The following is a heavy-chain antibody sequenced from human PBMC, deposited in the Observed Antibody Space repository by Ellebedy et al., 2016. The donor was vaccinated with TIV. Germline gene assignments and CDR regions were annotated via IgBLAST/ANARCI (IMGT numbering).Heavy chain of an antibody. V-gene: IGHV3-7*04. J-gene: IGHJ4*02. CDR3: ARNVGWEVSDS. Sequence: GGSLRLXCGAYGFRFSSFWMNWFRQVPGKGLEWLANINEAGTVKNYIDSVKGRFTVSRDNAQNTVHLQMNSLRVEDTALYYCARNVGWEVSDSWGQGALVIVSS. CDR2: INEAGTVK. CDR1: GFRFSSFW. D-gene: IGHD6-19*01.